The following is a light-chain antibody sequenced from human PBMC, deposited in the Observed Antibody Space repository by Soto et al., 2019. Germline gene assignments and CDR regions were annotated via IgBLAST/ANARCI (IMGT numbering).Light chain of an antibody. CDR3: QQYNVWPLT. CDR1: QSVSSN. V-gene: IGKV3-15*01. J-gene: IGKJ4*01. CDR2: LAS. Sequence: EIVMTQSPATLSVSPGARATLSCRASQSVSSNLAWYQQKPGQTPKLLIYLASTRATGIPARFSGSGSGTEFTLTISSLQSEDFAVYYCQQYNVWPLTFGGGTKVEFK.